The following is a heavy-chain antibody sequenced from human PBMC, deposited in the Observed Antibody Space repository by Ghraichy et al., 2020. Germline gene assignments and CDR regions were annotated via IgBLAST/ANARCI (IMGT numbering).Heavy chain of an antibody. Sequence: SETLSLTCTVSGGSISSYYWSWIRQPPGKGLEWIGYIYYSGSTNYNPSLKSRVTISVDTSKNQFSLKLSSVTAADTAVYYCARDGWYSSGWYAVGSGFDPWGQGTLVTVSS. CDR1: GGSISSYY. V-gene: IGHV4-59*01. J-gene: IGHJ5*02. CDR2: IYYSGST. CDR3: ARDGWYSSGWYAVGSGFDP. D-gene: IGHD6-19*01.